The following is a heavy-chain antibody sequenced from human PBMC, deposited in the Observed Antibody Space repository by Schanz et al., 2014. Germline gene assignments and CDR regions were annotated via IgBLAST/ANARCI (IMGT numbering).Heavy chain of an antibody. CDR2: IIPVLNIA. Sequence: QVQLVQSGAEVKKPGASVKVSCKASGYTFTSDSMHWVRQAPGQGLEWMGMIIPVLNIATYAQRFQGRLTMTRDTSTSTVYMDLRSLRSDDTAVYYCARLGTGMAVAGSVIDSYYYYMDVWGEGTTVTVSS. D-gene: IGHD6-19*01. CDR1: GYTFTSDS. V-gene: IGHV1-46*01. CDR3: ARLGTGMAVAGSVIDSYYYYMDV. J-gene: IGHJ6*03.